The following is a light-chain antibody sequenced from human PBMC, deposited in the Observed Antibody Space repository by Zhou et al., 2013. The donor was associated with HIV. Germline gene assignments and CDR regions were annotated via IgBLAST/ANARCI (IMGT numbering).Light chain of an antibody. V-gene: IGKV1-5*03. CDR3: QDYGDSSRT. J-gene: IGKJ4*02. CDR2: QTS. Sequence: DVQLTQSPPTLSASVGDRVTITCRASRSVSPWLAWYQQKPGGAPKLLVYQTSTLESRVPSRFSGRGSGAEFHLSIVSLQPDDFATYYCQDYGDSSRTFGRGTRVEMK. CDR1: RSVSPW.